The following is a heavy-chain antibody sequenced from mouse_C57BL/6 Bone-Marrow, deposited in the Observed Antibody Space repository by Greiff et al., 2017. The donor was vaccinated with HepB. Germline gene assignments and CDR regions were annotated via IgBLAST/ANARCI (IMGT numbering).Heavy chain of an antibody. CDR2: ISNGGGST. CDR3: ASLYSNYVFAY. J-gene: IGHJ3*01. CDR1: GFTFSDYY. V-gene: IGHV5-12*01. D-gene: IGHD2-5*01. Sequence: EVQRVESGGGLVQPGGSLKLSCAASGFTFSDYYMYWVRQTPEKRLEWVAYISNGGGSTYYPDTVKGRFTISRDNAKNTLYLQMSRLKSEDTAMYYCASLYSNYVFAYWGQGTLVTVSA.